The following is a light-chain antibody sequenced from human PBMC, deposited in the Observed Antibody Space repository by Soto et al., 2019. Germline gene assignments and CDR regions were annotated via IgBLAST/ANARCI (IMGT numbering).Light chain of an antibody. CDR1: QSISSY. CDR2: AAS. J-gene: IGKJ4*01. CDR3: QQSYSTPLT. Sequence: DIQMTQSPSSLSASVGDRVTITCRASQSISSYLNWYQQKPGKAPKLLIYAASRLQSGVPSRFSGSGSGTDFTLTISSLHPEDFATYYCQQSYSTPLTVAGGTNV. V-gene: IGKV1-39*01.